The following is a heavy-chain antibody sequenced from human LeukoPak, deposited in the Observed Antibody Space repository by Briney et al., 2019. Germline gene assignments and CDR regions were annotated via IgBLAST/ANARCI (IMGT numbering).Heavy chain of an antibody. CDR2: IYGEGSGGST. Sequence: PGGSLRLPCAASGFTVSNSYMSWVRQTPGKGLEWISVIYGEGSGGSTYYAESMKGRFTISRDNSKNTVYLQMNSLRAEDTAVYFCARVRFVEFFDYWGQGTLVTVSS. CDR3: ARVRFVEFFDY. J-gene: IGHJ4*02. D-gene: IGHD3-3*01. V-gene: IGHV3-53*01. CDR1: GFTVSNSY.